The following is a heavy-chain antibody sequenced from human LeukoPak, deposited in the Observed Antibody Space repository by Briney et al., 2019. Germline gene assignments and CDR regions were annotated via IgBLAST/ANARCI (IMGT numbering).Heavy chain of an antibody. D-gene: IGHD3-22*01. V-gene: IGHV1-46*03. CDR3: ARASDSSGYYAPQHYFDY. CDR1: GYTFTSYY. CDR2: INPSGGST. J-gene: IGHJ4*02. Sequence: VASVKVPCKASGYTFTSYYMHWVRQAPGQGLEWMGIINPSGGSTSYAQKFQGRVTMTRDTSTSTVYMELSSLRSEDTAVYYCARASDSSGYYAPQHYFDYWGQGTLVTVSS.